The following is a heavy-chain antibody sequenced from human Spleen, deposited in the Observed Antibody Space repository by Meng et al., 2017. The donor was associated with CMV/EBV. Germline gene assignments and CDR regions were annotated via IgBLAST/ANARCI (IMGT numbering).Heavy chain of an antibody. CDR2: VSSSSSFI. CDR1: GFNFTRNW. Sequence: GGSLRLSCAASGFNFTRNWMSWVRQAPGKGLEWVSSVSSSSSFINYTDSVKGRFTISRDNAKNSLYLHMNSLRGEDTAAYYCAIHVMGDVGFSTYDPWGQGTLVTVSS. V-gene: IGHV3-21*01. D-gene: IGHD3-3*02. CDR3: AIHVMGDVGFSTYDP. J-gene: IGHJ5*02.